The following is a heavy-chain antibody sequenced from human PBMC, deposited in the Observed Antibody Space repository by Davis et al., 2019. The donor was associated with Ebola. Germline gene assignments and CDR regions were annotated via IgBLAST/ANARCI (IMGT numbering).Heavy chain of an antibody. CDR2: INKEGREK. V-gene: IGHV3-7*01. CDR3: ARVGFRCSCDDL. CDR1: GFTVSSNF. Sequence: GESLKISCAASGFTVSSNFMSWVRRAPGTGLEWVANINKEGREKNYVDPVKGRFTISRDNAKNSLYLQMSSLKDEDTAVYYCARVGFRCSCDDLWGQGSLVTVST. D-gene: IGHD6-6*01. J-gene: IGHJ4*02.